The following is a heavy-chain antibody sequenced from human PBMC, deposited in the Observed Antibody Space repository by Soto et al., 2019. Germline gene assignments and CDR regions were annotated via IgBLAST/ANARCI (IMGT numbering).Heavy chain of an antibody. D-gene: IGHD3-22*01. CDR1: GYTFTSYD. J-gene: IGHJ6*02. V-gene: IGHV1-8*01. CDR3: AAGSTYYYDSSGYYGYYYYYGMDV. Sequence: ASVKVSCKASGYTFTSYDSKWVRQATGQGLEWMGWMNPNSGNTGYAQKFQGRVTMTRNTSISTAYMELSSLRSEDTAVYYCAAGSTYYYDSSGYYGYYYYYGMDVWGQGTTVTVSS. CDR2: MNPNSGNT.